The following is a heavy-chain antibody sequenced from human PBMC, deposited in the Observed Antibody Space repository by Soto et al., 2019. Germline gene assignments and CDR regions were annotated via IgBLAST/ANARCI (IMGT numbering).Heavy chain of an antibody. J-gene: IGHJ5*02. D-gene: IGHD3-10*01. CDR3: ARSLLLWFGELSGGWFDP. Sequence: PSETLSLTCTVSGGSISSYYWSWIRQPPGKGLEWIGYIYYSGSTNYNPSLKSRVTISVDTSKNQFSLKLSSVTAADTAVYYCARSLLLWFGELSGGWFDPWGQGTLVTVSS. CDR2: IYYSGST. CDR1: GGSISSYY. V-gene: IGHV4-59*01.